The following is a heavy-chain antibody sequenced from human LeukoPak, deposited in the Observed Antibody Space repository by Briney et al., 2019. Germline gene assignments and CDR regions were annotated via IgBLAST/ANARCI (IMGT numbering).Heavy chain of an antibody. CDR2: IYYSGST. V-gene: IGHV4-30-4*08. J-gene: IGHJ3*02. CDR3: ARGIAVAGNDAFDI. D-gene: IGHD6-19*01. CDR1: GGSISSGDYY. Sequence: SETLSLTCTVSGGSISSGDYYWSWIRQPPGGGLEWIGYIYYSGSTYYNPSLKSRVTISVDTSKNQFSLKLSSVTAADTAVYYCARGIAVAGNDAFDIWGQGTLVTVSS.